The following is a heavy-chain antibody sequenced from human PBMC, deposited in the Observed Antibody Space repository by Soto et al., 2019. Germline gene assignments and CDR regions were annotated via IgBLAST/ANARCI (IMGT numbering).Heavy chain of an antibody. CDR3: ATSYGDYYYYGMDV. Sequence: AASVKVSCKASGYTFTSYGISWVRQAPGQGLEWMGWISAYNGNTNYAQKLQGRVTMTTDTSTSTAYMELRSLRSDDTAVYYCATSYGDYYYYGMDVWGQGTTVTVSS. J-gene: IGHJ6*02. D-gene: IGHD4-17*01. CDR1: GYTFTSYG. V-gene: IGHV1-18*04. CDR2: ISAYNGNT.